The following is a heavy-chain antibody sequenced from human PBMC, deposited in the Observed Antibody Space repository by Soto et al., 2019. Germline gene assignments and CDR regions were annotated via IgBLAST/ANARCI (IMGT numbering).Heavy chain of an antibody. CDR1: GGSISSYY. CDR3: ARHAVVPAALWYFDY. CDR2: IYYSGST. Sequence: PSETLSLTCTVSGGSISSYYWSWIRQPPGKGLEWIGYIYYSGSTNYNPSLKSRVTISVDTSKNQFSLKLSSVTAADTAVYYCARHAVVPAALWYFDYWGQGTLVTVSS. V-gene: IGHV4-59*08. J-gene: IGHJ4*02. D-gene: IGHD2-2*01.